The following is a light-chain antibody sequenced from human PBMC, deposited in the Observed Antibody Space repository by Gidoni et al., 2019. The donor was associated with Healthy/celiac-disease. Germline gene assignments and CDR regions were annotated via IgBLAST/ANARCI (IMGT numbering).Light chain of an antibody. Sequence: IWMPQSPSLLSASTGDRVTIRCRMSQGISRYLAWYPQKPGKAPALLIYAASTLQSGVPSRFRGRVSGTVFTLTISCVQSEDFATYYCKHYYSFPRTFGQGTKVEIK. CDR1: QGISRY. V-gene: IGKV1D-8*01. CDR3: KHYYSFPRT. J-gene: IGKJ1*01. CDR2: AAS.